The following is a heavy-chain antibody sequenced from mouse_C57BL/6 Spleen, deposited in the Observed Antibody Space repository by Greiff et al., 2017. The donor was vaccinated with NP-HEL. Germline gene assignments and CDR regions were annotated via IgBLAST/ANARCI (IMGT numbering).Heavy chain of an antibody. CDR1: GYTFTSYW. J-gene: IGHJ3*01. CDR3: AREGLRSSWFAY. Sequence: VQLQQPGAELVMPGASVKLSCKASGYTFTSYWMHWVKQRPGQGLEWIGEIDPSDSYTNYNQKFKGKSTLTVDKSSSTAYMQLSSLTSEDSAVYYCAREGLRSSWFAYWGQGTLVTVSA. CDR2: IDPSDSYT. V-gene: IGHV1-69*01. D-gene: IGHD1-1*01.